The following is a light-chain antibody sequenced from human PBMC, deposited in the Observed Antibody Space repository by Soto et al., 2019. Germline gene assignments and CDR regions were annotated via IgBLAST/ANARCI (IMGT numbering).Light chain of an antibody. V-gene: IGLV1-44*01. CDR3: AAWDDSVYV. CDR1: SSNIRSNT. J-gene: IGLJ1*01. CDR2: SNN. Sequence: QLVLTQPPSVSGTPGQRVTISCSGSSSNIRSNTVNWYQQLPGTAPKLLIYSNNQRPSGVPDRFSGSKSGTSASLAISGLQSEDEADYYCAAWDDSVYVFGTGTKLTVL.